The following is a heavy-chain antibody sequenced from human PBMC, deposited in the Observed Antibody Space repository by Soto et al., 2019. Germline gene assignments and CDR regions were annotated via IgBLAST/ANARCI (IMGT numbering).Heavy chain of an antibody. CDR2: IYYSGST. J-gene: IGHJ4*02. V-gene: IGHV4-59*01. D-gene: IGHD2-2*01. Sequence: PSETLSLTCTVSGGSISSYYWSWIRQPPGKGLEWIGYIYYSGSTNYNPSHKSRVTISVETSKNQFSLKLSSVTAADTAVYYFARLVPNCSSTSCYSNFDYWGQGTLVTVSS. CDR1: GGSISSYY. CDR3: ARLVPNCSSTSCYSNFDY.